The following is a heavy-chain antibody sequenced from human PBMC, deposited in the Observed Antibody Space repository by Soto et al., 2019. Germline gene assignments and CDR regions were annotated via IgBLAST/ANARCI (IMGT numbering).Heavy chain of an antibody. CDR3: ARDPGIAAAVAFDI. D-gene: IGHD6-13*01. V-gene: IGHV1-69*13. J-gene: IGHJ3*02. CDR2: IIPIFGTA. Sequence: SVKVSCKASGGTFSSYAISWVRQAPGQGLEWMGGIIPIFGTANYAQKFQGRVTITADESTSTAYMELSSLRSEDTAVYYCARDPGIAAAVAFDIWGQGTMVTVSS. CDR1: GGTFSSYA.